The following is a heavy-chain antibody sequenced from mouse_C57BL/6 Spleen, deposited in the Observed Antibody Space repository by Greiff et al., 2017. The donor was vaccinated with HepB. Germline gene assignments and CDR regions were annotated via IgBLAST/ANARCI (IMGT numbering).Heavy chain of an antibody. Sequence: VQLQQSGAELVRPRASVTLSCKASGYTFPDYEMHWVMQPPVHGLEWIGAIAPETGGTAYNQKFKGKAILTADKSSSTAYMELRSLTSEDSAVYYCTRKAQATRYAMDYWGQGTSGTVSS. D-gene: IGHD3-2*02. J-gene: IGHJ4*01. CDR2: IAPETGGT. CDR1: GYTFPDYE. CDR3: TRKAQATRYAMDY. V-gene: IGHV1-15*01.